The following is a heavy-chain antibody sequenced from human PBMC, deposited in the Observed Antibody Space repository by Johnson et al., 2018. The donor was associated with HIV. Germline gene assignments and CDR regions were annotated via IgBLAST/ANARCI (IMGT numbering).Heavy chain of an antibody. D-gene: IGHD1-26*01. CDR3: ARLEELLRAFDI. V-gene: IGHV3-30-3*01. CDR2: ISYDGSNK. CDR1: GFTFSSYA. Sequence: QVQLVESGGGVVQPGRSLRLSCAASGFTFSSYAMHWVRQAPGKGLEWVAVISYDGSNKYYADSVKGRFTISRDNAKNTLYLQINSLRAEDTAVYYCARLEELLRAFDIWGQGTMVTVSS. J-gene: IGHJ3*02.